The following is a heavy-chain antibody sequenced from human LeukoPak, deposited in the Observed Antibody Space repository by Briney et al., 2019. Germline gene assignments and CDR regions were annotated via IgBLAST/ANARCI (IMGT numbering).Heavy chain of an antibody. CDR1: GFTFNNYW. D-gene: IGHD3-22*01. CDR3: ARYNYDSSGTYYFDY. Sequence: PGGSLRLSCAASGFTFNNYWMSWVRQAPGKGLEWVANIKPDGSDKYYVDSVRGRFTISRDNARNSLYLQMNSLRAEDTAVYYCARYNYDSSGTYYFDYRGQGTLVTVSS. J-gene: IGHJ4*02. CDR2: IKPDGSDK. V-gene: IGHV3-7*01.